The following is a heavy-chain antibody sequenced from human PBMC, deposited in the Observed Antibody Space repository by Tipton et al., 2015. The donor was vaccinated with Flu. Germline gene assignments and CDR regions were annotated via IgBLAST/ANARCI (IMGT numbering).Heavy chain of an antibody. CDR1: GGSVSSGSYY. CDR3: ARVDLGVWIRHAFDI. J-gene: IGHJ3*02. V-gene: IGHV4-61*02. CDR2: IYTNGNT. Sequence: TLSLTCTVSGGSVSSGSYYWSWIRQPAGKGLEWIGRIYTNGNTDYNPSLRNRVSISLDTSKNQVPLRLSSVTTADTAVYYCARVDLGVWIRHAFDIWGQGTTVTVSS. D-gene: IGHD3-10*01.